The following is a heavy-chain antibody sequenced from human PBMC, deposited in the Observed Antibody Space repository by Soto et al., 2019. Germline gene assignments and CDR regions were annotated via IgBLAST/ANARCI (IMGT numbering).Heavy chain of an antibody. CDR2: IYTSGST. J-gene: IGHJ4*02. D-gene: IGHD6-13*01. Sequence: SETLSLTCTVSGGSISSYYWSWIRQPAGKGLEWIGRIYTSGSTNYNPSLRSRVTMSVDTSKNQFSLKLSSVTAADTAVYYCARDLSSWYPTGFDYWGQGTLVTVSS. CDR3: ARDLSSWYPTGFDY. CDR1: GGSISSYY. V-gene: IGHV4-4*07.